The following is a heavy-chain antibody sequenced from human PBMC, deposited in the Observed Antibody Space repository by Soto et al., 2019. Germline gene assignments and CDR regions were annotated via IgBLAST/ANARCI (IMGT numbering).Heavy chain of an antibody. CDR2: INVGNGNT. D-gene: IGHD3-10*01. V-gene: IGHV1-3*01. CDR3: AKDPYYDSGSHPPDY. CDR1: GYTFTSYA. J-gene: IGHJ4*02. Sequence: ASVKVSCKASGYTFTSYAIHWVRQAPGQSLEWMGWINVGNGNTEYSQKFQDRVTMTRDTSARTVYMELNSLRAEDTAVYYCAKDPYYDSGSHPPDYWGQGTLVTVSS.